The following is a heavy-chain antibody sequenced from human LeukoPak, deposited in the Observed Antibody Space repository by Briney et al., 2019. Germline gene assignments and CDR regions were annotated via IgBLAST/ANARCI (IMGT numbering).Heavy chain of an antibody. CDR2: IYYSGST. CDR1: GGSISSGSYY. D-gene: IGHD2-8*01. V-gene: IGHV4-39*07. CDR3: ARDAPVRDAFDI. J-gene: IGHJ3*02. Sequence: SETLSLACTVSGGSISSGSYYWGWIRQPPGKGLEWIGSIYYSGSTYYNPSLKSRVTISVDKSKNQFSLKLSSVTAADTAVYYCARDAPVRDAFDIWGQGTMVTVSS.